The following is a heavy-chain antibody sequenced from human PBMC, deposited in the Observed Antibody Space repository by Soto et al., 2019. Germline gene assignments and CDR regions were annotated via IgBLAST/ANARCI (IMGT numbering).Heavy chain of an antibody. Sequence: SETLSLTCTVSGGSISNYYWSWFRQTPGKGLEWIGYVHDSWGSNYNPSLKSRVAISLDTSKSQFSLKLTSVTATDTAVYYCARQGFGALHGLVDVWRQRTTATLSS. CDR3: ARQGFGALHGLVDV. CDR2: VHDSWGS. V-gene: IGHV4-59*08. J-gene: IGHJ6*02. CDR1: GGSISNYY. D-gene: IGHD3-10*01.